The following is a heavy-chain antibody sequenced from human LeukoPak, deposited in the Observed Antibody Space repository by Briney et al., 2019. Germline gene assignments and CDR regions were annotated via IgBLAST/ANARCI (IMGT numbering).Heavy chain of an antibody. D-gene: IGHD6-6*01. CDR1: GGSISSGGYS. CDR3: ARDTARYSSSSVDY. V-gene: IGHV4-30-2*01. Sequence: SETLSLTCAVSGGSISSGGYSWSWIRQPPGKGLEWIGYIYHSGSTYYNPSLKSRVTISVDRSKNQFSLKLSSVTAADTAVYYCARDTARYSSSSVDYWGQGTLVTVSS. CDR2: IYHSGST. J-gene: IGHJ4*02.